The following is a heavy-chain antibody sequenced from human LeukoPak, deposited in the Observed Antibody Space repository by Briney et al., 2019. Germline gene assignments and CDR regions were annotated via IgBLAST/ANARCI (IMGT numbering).Heavy chain of an antibody. J-gene: IGHJ4*02. CDR2: ISGSGGST. V-gene: IGHV3-23*01. D-gene: IGHD6-19*01. CDR3: AKEKDSSGWFDY. CDR1: GFTFSTYA. Sequence: GGSLRLSCAASGFTFSTYAMSWVRQAPGKGLERVSAISGSGGSTYYADSVQGRFTISRDNSKNTLYLQMNSLRAEDTAVYYCAKEKDSSGWFDYWGQGTLVTVSS.